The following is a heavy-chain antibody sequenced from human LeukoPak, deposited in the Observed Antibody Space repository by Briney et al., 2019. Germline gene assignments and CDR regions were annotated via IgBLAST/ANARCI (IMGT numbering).Heavy chain of an antibody. CDR1: GFTFSSYG. V-gene: IGHV3-23*01. J-gene: IGHJ4*02. CDR3: AKEPRGSSSRLIYFDY. Sequence: GGTLRLSCAASGFTFSSYGMSWVRQAPGKGLEWVSAINRDSGSTYYADSVRGRFTISRDNSKNTLYLHMSSLRAEDTAVYYCAKEPRGSSSRLIYFDYWGQGTLVTVSS. D-gene: IGHD6-13*01. CDR2: INRDSGST.